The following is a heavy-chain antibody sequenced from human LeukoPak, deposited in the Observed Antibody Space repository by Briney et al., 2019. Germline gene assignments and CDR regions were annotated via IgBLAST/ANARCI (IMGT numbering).Heavy chain of an antibody. CDR2: IYTSGST. J-gene: IGHJ6*03. CDR1: GGSISSGSYY. CDR3: AREDFDCSSTSCYIRDYYYYYMDV. Sequence: PSETLSLTCTVSGGSISSGSYYWSWIRQPAGKGLEWIGRIYTSGSTNYHPSLKSRATISVDTSKNQFSLKLSSVTAADTAVYYCAREDFDCSSTSCYIRDYYYYYMDVWGKGTTVTVSS. D-gene: IGHD2-2*02. V-gene: IGHV4-61*02.